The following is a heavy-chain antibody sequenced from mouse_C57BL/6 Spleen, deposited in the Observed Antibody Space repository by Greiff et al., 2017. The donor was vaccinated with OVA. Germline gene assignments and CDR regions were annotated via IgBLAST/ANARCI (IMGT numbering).Heavy chain of an antibody. Sequence: QVQLQQPGAELVKPGASVKLSCKASGYTFTSYWMQWVKQRPGQGLEWIGAIDPSDSYTNYNEKFKGKATLTVDTSSSTAYMQLSSLTSEDSAVYYCARLGDYAYAMDYWGQGTSVTVSS. D-gene: IGHD2-4*01. J-gene: IGHJ4*01. CDR1: GYTFTSYW. CDR3: ARLGDYAYAMDY. CDR2: IDPSDSYT. V-gene: IGHV1-50*01.